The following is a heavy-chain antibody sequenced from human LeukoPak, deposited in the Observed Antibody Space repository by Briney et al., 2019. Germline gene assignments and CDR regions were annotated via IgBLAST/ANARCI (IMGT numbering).Heavy chain of an antibody. CDR3: ERGRSYYYMDV. Sequence: VASVNVSCKASGYSFTIYAMNWMRQAPGQGLEWMGWINTNTGNPTYAQGFTGRFVFSLDTSVSTTYLQISSVKAEDTAVYYCERGRSYYYMDVWGKGTTVTVSS. CDR2: INTNTGNP. J-gene: IGHJ6*03. V-gene: IGHV7-4-1*02. CDR1: GYSFTIYA.